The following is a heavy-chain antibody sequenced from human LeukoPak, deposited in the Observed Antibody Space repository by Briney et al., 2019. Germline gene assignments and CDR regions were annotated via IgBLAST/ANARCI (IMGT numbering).Heavy chain of an antibody. J-gene: IGHJ4*02. CDR3: ARDFTYNSSPGAFDY. CDR1: GDSISRFY. CDR2: YTGDT. Sequence: SETLSLTCSVSGDSISRFYWSWVRQPPGKGLEWIGYTGDTNYNPSLKSRVTISLDASKSQFSLKLSSVTAADTAVYYCARDFTYNSSPGAFDYWGQGTLVTVSS. D-gene: IGHD6-13*01. V-gene: IGHV4-59*12.